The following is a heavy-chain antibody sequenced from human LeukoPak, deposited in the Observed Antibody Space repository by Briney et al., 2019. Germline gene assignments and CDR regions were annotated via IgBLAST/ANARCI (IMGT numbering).Heavy chain of an antibody. J-gene: IGHJ4*02. D-gene: IGHD3-10*01. Sequence: GGSLRLSCAASGFTFSNYAMSWVRQAPGKGLEWVSDISGRGGSTYYADSVKGRFTISRDNSKNTLYLQMNSLRAEDTAVYYCAKALDFTMVRGVIVWGQGTLVTVSS. CDR3: AKALDFTMVRGVIV. V-gene: IGHV3-23*01. CDR2: ISGRGGST. CDR1: GFTFSNYA.